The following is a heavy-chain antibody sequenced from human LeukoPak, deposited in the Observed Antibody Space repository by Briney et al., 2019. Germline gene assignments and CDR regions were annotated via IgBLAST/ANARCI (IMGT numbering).Heavy chain of an antibody. CDR3: ARSEVYDYVWGSYRPYYFDY. J-gene: IGHJ4*02. D-gene: IGHD3-16*02. CDR1: GFTFSSYS. Sequence: GGSLRLSCAASGFTFSSYSMNWVRQAPGKGLEWVSSISSSSSYIYYADSVKGRFAISGDNAKNSLYLQMNSLRAEDTAVYYCARSEVYDYVWGSYRPYYFDYWGQGTLVTVSS. V-gene: IGHV3-21*01. CDR2: ISSSSSYI.